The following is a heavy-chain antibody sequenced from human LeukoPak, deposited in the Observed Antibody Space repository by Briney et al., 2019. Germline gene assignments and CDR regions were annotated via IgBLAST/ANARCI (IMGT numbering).Heavy chain of an antibody. D-gene: IGHD3-3*01. Sequence: GGSLRLSCAASGFSFHNAWMNWVRQAPGKGLEWVGRIKSKTDGGTTDYAAPVKGRFTISRDDSKKTLYMQMNSLKTEDTAVYYCARGGYYGDFDYWGQGTLVTVSS. V-gene: IGHV3-15*01. CDR3: ARGGYYGDFDY. CDR2: IKSKTDGGTT. CDR1: GFSFHNAW. J-gene: IGHJ4*02.